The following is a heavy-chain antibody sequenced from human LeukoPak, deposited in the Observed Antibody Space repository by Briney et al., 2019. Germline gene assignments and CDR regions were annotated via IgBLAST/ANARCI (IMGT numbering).Heavy chain of an antibody. J-gene: IGHJ4*02. CDR1: GYTFTGYY. CDR3: ARFRSDRYYFDY. CDR2: INPNSGGT. Sequence: ASVKVSCKASGYTFTGYYMHWVRQAPGQGLEWMGWINPNSGGTNYAQKFQGRVTMTRDTSISTAYMELSRLRSDDTAVYYSARFRSDRYYFDYWGQGTLVTVSS. V-gene: IGHV1-2*02. D-gene: IGHD1-14*01.